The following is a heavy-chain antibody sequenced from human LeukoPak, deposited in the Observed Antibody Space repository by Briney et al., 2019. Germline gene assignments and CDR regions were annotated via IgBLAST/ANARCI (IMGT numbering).Heavy chain of an antibody. V-gene: IGHV5-51*01. J-gene: IGHJ4*02. CDR3: ARLYKRGEVQIDAYY. Sequence: GESLKISCKGSGYSFTSYWIGWVRQLPGKGLEGMGIIYPGDSDTSYSPSFQGQVTISADKSISTAYLQLSSLKASDTAMYYCARLYKRGEVQIDAYYWGQGTLVTVSS. D-gene: IGHD3-10*01. CDR1: GYSFTSYW. CDR2: IYPGDSDT.